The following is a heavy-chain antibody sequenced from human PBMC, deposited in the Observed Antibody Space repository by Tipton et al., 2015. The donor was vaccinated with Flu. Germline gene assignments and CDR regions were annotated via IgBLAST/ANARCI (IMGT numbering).Heavy chain of an antibody. V-gene: IGHV4-39*01. D-gene: IGHD3-10*02. CDR3: ARLSYYDVDLKNFYFDY. CDR2: IYPSGTT. Sequence: LSLTCTVSSGSIRSTNYFCAWIRQPPGKRLELIGSIYPSGTTYYNPSLKSRVTISADTSKSQFSLKLRSVTAADTAVYYCARLSYYDVDLKNFYFDYWGQRALVTVSS. J-gene: IGHJ4*02. CDR1: SGSIRSTNYF.